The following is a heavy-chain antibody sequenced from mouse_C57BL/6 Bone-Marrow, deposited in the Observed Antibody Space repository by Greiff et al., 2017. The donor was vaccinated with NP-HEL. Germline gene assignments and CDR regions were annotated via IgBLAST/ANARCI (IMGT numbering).Heavy chain of an antibody. J-gene: IGHJ4*01. V-gene: IGHV5-17*01. CDR1: GFTFSDYG. CDR2: ISSGSSTI. CDR3: ARFITTAPYYAMDY. Sequence: EVKLMASGGGLVKPGGSLKLSCAASGFTFSDYGMHWVRQAPEKGLEWVAYISSGSSTIYYAVTVKGRFPISRDNAKNTLFLQMTSLRSEDTAMYYCARFITTAPYYAMDYWGQGTSVTVSS. D-gene: IGHD1-1*01.